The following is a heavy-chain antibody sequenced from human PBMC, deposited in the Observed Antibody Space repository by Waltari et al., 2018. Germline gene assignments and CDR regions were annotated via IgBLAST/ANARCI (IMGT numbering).Heavy chain of an antibody. CDR3: ARTGPCSGGSCYSDY. V-gene: IGHV4-39*07. D-gene: IGHD2-15*01. J-gene: IGHJ4*02. Sequence: QLQLQESGPGLVKPSETLSLTCTVSGGSISSSSYYWGWIRQPPGKGLEWIGSIYYSGSTYYYPSLKSRVTISVDTPKNQFSLKLSSVTAADTAVYYCARTGPCSGGSCYSDYWGQGTLVTVSS. CDR1: GGSISSSSYY. CDR2: IYYSGST.